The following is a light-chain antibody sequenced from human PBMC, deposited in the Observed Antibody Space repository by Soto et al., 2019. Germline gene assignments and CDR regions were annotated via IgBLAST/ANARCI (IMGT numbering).Light chain of an antibody. CDR1: SSDVGTYNL. Sequence: QSALTQPASVSGSPGQSITISCTGTSSDVGTYNLVAWYQQHPGKAPKLMIFEDNKRPSGVSDRFSGSKSGNTASLTISGLQTEDEADYYCCSFAGSRILYVFGAGTKGTVL. V-gene: IGLV2-23*01. CDR2: EDN. CDR3: CSFAGSRILYV. J-gene: IGLJ1*01.